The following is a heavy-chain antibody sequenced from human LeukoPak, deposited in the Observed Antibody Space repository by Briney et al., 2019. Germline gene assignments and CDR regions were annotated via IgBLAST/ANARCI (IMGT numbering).Heavy chain of an antibody. V-gene: IGHV3-74*01. CDR1: GFTFSSYW. CDR3: ARGNYDFWSGYYKLFDY. J-gene: IGHJ4*02. CDR2: INSDGSST. D-gene: IGHD3-3*01. Sequence: GGSLRLSCAASGFTFSSYWVHWVRQAPGKGLVWVSRINSDGSSTSYADSVKGRFTISRDNAKNTLYLQMNSLRAEDTAVYYCARGNYDFWSGYYKLFDYWGQGTLVTVSS.